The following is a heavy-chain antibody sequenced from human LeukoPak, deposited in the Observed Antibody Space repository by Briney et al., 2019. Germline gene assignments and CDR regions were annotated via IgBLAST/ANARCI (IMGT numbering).Heavy chain of an antibody. V-gene: IGHV4-39*07. D-gene: IGHD4-17*01. J-gene: IGHJ4*02. Sequence: SETLSLTCTVSGGSISSSIYYWGWIRQPPGKGLEWIGSIFYSGSTYYNPSLKSRVTISVDKSKNQFSLKLSSVTAADTAVYYCARVNGDYYFDYWGQGTLVTVSS. CDR3: ARVNGDYYFDY. CDR2: IFYSGST. CDR1: GGSISSSIYY.